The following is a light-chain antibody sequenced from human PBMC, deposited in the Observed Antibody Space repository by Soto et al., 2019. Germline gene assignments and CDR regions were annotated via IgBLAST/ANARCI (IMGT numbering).Light chain of an antibody. CDR3: QQYGSSPWT. Sequence: EIVLTQSPGTLSLSPGERATLSCRASQSVRGSYLAWYQHKPGQAPRLLIYGASNRATGIPDRFSGSESGTDFTRTISRLETEDFAVYYCQQYGSSPWTFGQGTNVEIK. CDR1: QSVRGSY. J-gene: IGKJ1*01. CDR2: GAS. V-gene: IGKV3-20*01.